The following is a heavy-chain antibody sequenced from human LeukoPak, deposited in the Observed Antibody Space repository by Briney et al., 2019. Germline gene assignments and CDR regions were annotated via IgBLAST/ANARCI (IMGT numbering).Heavy chain of an antibody. CDR2: ISGSGGST. D-gene: IGHD3-22*01. CDR3: XXXXXGDYDSSGYYPY. J-gene: IGHJ4*02. CDR1: GFTFSSYA. V-gene: IGHV3-23*01. Sequence: GGSLRLSCAASGFTFSSYAMSWVRQAPGKGLEWVSAISGSGGSTYYADSVKGRFTISRDDSKNTLYLQMNSLRAEDTAGYYXXXXXXGDYDSSGYYPYWGQGTLVTVSS.